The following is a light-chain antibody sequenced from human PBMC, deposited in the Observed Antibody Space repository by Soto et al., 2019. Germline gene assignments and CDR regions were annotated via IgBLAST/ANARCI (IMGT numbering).Light chain of an antibody. CDR3: QSYDSSLSGSGV. Sequence: QSVLTQPPSVSGAPGQRVTISCTGTTTNIGAGYDVHWYQHLPGTAPKLLIYGNSNRPSGVSDRFSGSQSGTSASLAITGLQAEDEGDYYCQSYDSSLSGSGVFGGGTKLTVL. J-gene: IGLJ3*02. CDR1: TTNIGAGYD. V-gene: IGLV1-40*01. CDR2: GNS.